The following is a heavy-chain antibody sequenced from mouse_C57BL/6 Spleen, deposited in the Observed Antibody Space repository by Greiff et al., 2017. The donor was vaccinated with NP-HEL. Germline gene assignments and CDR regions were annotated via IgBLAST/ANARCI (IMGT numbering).Heavy chain of an antibody. CDR3: TRERVATEGYDAMDY. V-gene: IGHV5-9-1*02. D-gene: IGHD1-1*02. CDR2: ISSGGDYI. Sequence: EVKLMESGEGLVKPGGSLKLSCAASGFTFSSYAMSWVRQTPEKRLEWVAYISSGGDYIYYADTVKGRFTISRDNARNTLYLQLSSLKSEDTAMYYGTRERVATEGYDAMDYWGQGTSVTVSS. CDR1: GFTFSSYA. J-gene: IGHJ4*01.